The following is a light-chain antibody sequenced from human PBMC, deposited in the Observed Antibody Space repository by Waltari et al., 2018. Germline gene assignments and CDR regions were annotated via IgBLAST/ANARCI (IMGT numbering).Light chain of an antibody. CDR1: SSNIGPNS. J-gene: IGLJ1*01. V-gene: IGLV1-47*01. CDR3: AAWDGGVSGPHV. Sequence: QSVLTQPPSASGTPGQRVTISCSGSSSNIGPNSVYWYQHLPGTTPKLLISRKVQRPHGVPDRFSGSKSGTSASLEVSGLRSEDEGDYYCAAWDGGVSGPHVFGTGTKVTVL. CDR2: RKV.